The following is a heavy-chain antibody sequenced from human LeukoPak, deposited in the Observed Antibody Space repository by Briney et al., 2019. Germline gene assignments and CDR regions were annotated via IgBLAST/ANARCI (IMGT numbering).Heavy chain of an antibody. V-gene: IGHV3-7*04. J-gene: IGHJ3*02. CDR3: ARNLVMVPGYDAFDI. CDR1: GFTFSVHW. Sequence: PGGSLRLSCAASGFTFSVHWMXWVRXAPGKXXEWVATIEPDGSQKTYVDSVKGRFTISRDNAKNSLYLQMNSLRPEDTAVYFCARNLVMVPGYDAFDIWGQGTMVTVSS. CDR2: IEPDGSQK. D-gene: IGHD2-8*01.